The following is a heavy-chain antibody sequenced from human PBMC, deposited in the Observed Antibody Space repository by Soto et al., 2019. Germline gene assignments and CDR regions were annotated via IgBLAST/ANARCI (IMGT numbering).Heavy chain of an antibody. J-gene: IGHJ4*02. D-gene: IGHD6-13*01. CDR2: ISSSGSSI. CDR3: ARRAAAGRSFDY. Sequence: PGGSLRLSCAASGFTFSDYYMTWIRQAPGKGLEWVSYISSSGSSIYYADSARGRFTVSRDNAKNSLFLQMNSLRAEDTAVYYCARRAAAGRSFDYWGLGTLVTVSS. CDR1: GFTFSDYY. V-gene: IGHV3-11*01.